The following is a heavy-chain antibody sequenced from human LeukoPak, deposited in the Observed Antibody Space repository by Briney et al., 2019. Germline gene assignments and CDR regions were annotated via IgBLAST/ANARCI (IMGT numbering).Heavy chain of an antibody. CDR1: GGSISNYY. CDR2: LYYTGST. Sequence: SETLSLTCTVSGGSISNYYWSWIRQPPGKGLEWIGYLYYTGSTNYNPSLKSRVTISVDMSKNQFSLKLRSMTAADTDVYFCARHGSGYSSVFDYWGQGTLVTVSS. J-gene: IGHJ4*02. D-gene: IGHD6-19*01. V-gene: IGHV4-59*08. CDR3: ARHGSGYSSVFDY.